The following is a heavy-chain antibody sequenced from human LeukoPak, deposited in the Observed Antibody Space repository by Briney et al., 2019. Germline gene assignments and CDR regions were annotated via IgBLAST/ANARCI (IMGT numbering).Heavy chain of an antibody. J-gene: IGHJ4*02. CDR1: GFTFSSYG. D-gene: IGHD6-19*01. Sequence: GRSLRLSCAASGFTFSSYGMHWVRQAPGKGLEWVAFIRYDGSNKYYADSVKGRFTISRDNSKNTLYLQMNSLRAEDTAVYYCAKAPYSSRGWPAPNYYFDYWGQGTLVTVSS. CDR2: IRYDGSNK. CDR3: AKAPYSSRGWPAPNYYFDY. V-gene: IGHV3-30*02.